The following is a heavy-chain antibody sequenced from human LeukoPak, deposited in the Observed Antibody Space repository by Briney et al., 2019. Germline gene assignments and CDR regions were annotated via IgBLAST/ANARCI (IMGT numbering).Heavy chain of an antibody. CDR2: IYSGGST. D-gene: IGHD2-2*01. V-gene: IGHV3-66*01. CDR3: ARGGCSSTSCYSYYFDY. J-gene: IGHJ4*02. CDR1: GFRFSDFT. Sequence: GGSLRLSCAASGFRFSDFTMTWVRQAPGKGLEWVSVIYSGGSTYYADSVKGRLTISRDNSKNTLYLQMNSLRAEDTAVYYCARGGCSSTSCYSYYFDYWGQGTLVTVSS.